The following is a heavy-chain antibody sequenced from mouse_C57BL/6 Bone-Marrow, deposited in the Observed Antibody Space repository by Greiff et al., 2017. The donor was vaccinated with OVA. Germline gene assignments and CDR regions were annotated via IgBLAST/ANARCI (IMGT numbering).Heavy chain of an antibody. J-gene: IGHJ2*01. CDR2: IYPRSGNT. Sequence: QVQLKESGAELARPGASVKLSCKASGYTFTSYGISWVKQRTGQGLEWIGEIYPRSGNTYYNEKFKGKATLTADKSSSTAYMELRSLTSEDSAVYFCARGELYYFDYWGQGTTLTVSS. CDR3: ARGELYYFDY. V-gene: IGHV1-81*01. D-gene: IGHD3-3*01. CDR1: GYTFTSYG.